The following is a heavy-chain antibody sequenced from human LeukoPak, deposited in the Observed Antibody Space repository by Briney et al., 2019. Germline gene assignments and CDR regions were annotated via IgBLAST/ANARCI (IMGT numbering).Heavy chain of an antibody. D-gene: IGHD1-26*01. V-gene: IGHV1-69*04. CDR1: GGTFSSYA. J-gene: IGHJ4*02. Sequence: GASVKVSCKASGGTFSSYAISWVRQAPGQGLAWMGRIIPILGIANYAQKFQGRVTITADKSTSTAYMELSSLRSEDTAVYYCARVRGSYYSTDYWGQGTLVTVSS. CDR3: ARVRGSYYSTDY. CDR2: IIPILGIA.